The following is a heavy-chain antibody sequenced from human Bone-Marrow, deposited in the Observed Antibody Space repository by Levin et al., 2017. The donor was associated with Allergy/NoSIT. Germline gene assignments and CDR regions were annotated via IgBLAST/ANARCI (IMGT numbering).Heavy chain of an antibody. D-gene: IGHD2/OR15-2a*01. Sequence: PGESLKISCAASGFTSSTYTLNWVRQAPGKGLEWVSSISGSGHYILYADSVRGRFTISRDNAENSLYLQMDSLRVEDTAVYYCARALTTFSKIMDVWGKGTTVTISS. CDR3: ARALTTFSKIMDV. CDR2: ISGSGHYI. CDR1: GFTSSTYT. V-gene: IGHV3-21*06. J-gene: IGHJ6*03.